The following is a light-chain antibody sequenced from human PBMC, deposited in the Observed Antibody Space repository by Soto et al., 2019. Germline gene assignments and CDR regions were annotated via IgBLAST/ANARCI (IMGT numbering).Light chain of an antibody. Sequence: DIQMTQSPSSLSASVGDRVTITCQASQDISNYLNWYQQRPAKAPKLLIYDASNLETGVPSRFSGSRSGTDFTFTISSLQPEDVATYYCQQYDNRPLTFGGGTKVEIK. J-gene: IGKJ4*01. CDR3: QQYDNRPLT. CDR1: QDISNY. CDR2: DAS. V-gene: IGKV1-33*01.